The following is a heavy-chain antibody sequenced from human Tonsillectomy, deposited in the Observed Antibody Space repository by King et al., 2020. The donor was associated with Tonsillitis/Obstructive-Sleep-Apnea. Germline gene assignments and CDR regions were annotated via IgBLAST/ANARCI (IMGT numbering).Heavy chain of an antibody. Sequence: VQLVESGGGVFQPGRSLRLSCAASGFTFSNYGMHWVRQAPGKGLEWVALISFDGNQKNYADSVKGRFTLSRDNSKNTLHLQMDSLRTEDTAVYYCAKDQVGCSSTNCYNYYYGMDVWGQGTTVTVSS. V-gene: IGHV3-30*18. CDR1: GFTFSNYG. CDR2: ISFDGNQK. CDR3: AKDQVGCSSTNCYNYYYGMDV. J-gene: IGHJ6*02. D-gene: IGHD2-2*02.